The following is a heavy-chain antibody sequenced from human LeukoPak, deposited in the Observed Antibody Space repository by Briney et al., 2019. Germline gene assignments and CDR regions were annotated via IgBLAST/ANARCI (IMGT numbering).Heavy chain of an antibody. Sequence: GGFLRLSCAASGFTLSSYVMTWVRQAPGKGLEWVSVISGSAGSTNYADSVKGRFTISRDNIKNTLDLQMSSLRAEDTAVYYCARDTSGWYVAFEYWGQGTLVTVSS. CDR3: ARDTSGWYVAFEY. V-gene: IGHV3-23*01. J-gene: IGHJ4*02. D-gene: IGHD6-19*01. CDR2: ISGSAGST. CDR1: GFTLSSYV.